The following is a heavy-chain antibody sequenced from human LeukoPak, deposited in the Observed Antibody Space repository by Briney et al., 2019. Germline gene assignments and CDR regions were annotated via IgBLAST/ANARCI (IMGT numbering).Heavy chain of an antibody. J-gene: IGHJ4*02. CDR2: ISDNGAGT. CDR3: ATDREGDPSAYYLV. V-gene: IGHV3-23*01. Sequence: GGSLRLSCAASGFTFSDYAMSWVRQAPGKGLEWVSTISDNGAGTYYADSVKGRFTISRDNSKNTLFLQMNSLRAEDSAVYYCATDREGDPSAYYLVGGQGTLITVSS. CDR1: GFTFSDYA. D-gene: IGHD3-22*01.